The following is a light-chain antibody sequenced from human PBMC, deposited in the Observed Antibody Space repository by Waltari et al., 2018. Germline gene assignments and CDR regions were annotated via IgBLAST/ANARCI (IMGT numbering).Light chain of an antibody. CDR2: DVN. V-gene: IGLV2-14*03. CDR3: SSYTTGSTRYV. CDR1: SSDIGAYNF. J-gene: IGLJ1*01. Sequence: QSALTQPASVSGSPGQPITISCTGTSSDIGAYNFVSWYQKHPGKATKVMTYDVNNRPSGVSSRFSGSKSGNTASLTISGLQAEDEADYYCSSYTTGSTRYVFGSGTKVTVL.